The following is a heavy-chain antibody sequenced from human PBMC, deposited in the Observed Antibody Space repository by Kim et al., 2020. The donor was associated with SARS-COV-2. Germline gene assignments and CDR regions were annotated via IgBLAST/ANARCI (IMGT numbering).Heavy chain of an antibody. V-gene: IGHV3-23*01. Sequence: GGSLRLSCAAAGFAVSSYPMSWVRQAPGKRLEWVSSISTTGATTYYADSVKGRFTISRDNSKNTLHLQMNSLRAEDAAVYYCAKPVIERCLSTSCYGFDYWGQGTLGTVFS. CDR1: GFAVSSYP. CDR2: ISTTGATT. D-gene: IGHD2-2*01. J-gene: IGHJ4*01. CDR3: AKPVIERCLSTSCYGFDY.